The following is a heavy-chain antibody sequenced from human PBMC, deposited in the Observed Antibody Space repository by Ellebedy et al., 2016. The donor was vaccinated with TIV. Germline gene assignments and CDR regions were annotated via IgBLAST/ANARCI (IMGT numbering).Heavy chain of an antibody. J-gene: IGHJ4*02. V-gene: IGHV5-51*01. D-gene: IGHD6-19*01. CDR1: GYSFSSYW. Sequence: KVSCXGSGYSFSSYWIGWVRQMPGKGLEWMGLIYPGDSDTTYSPSFRGQVTISADKSIGTAYLQWGSLKASDSAMYYCARKGATAGWYGDYWGQGTLVTVSS. CDR2: IYPGDSDT. CDR3: ARKGATAGWYGDY.